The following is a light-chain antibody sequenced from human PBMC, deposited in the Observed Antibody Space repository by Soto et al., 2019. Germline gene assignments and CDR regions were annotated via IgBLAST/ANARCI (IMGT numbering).Light chain of an antibody. V-gene: IGLV2-11*01. J-gene: IGLJ1*01. Sequence: QSALTQPRSVSGSPGQSVTISCTGTSSDVGGYNYVSWYLQHPGKAPKLIIYDVNKRPSGVPDRFSGSKSGNTASLTISGPQAEDEADYYCCSYAGSSTVVFGTGTKVTVL. CDR3: CSYAGSSTVV. CDR2: DVN. CDR1: SSDVGGYNY.